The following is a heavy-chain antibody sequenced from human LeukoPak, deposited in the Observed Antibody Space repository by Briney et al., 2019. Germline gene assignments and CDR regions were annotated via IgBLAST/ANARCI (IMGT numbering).Heavy chain of an antibody. CDR2: IIPIFGTA. V-gene: IGHV1-69*13. D-gene: IGHD3-3*01. CDR3: ARVGYDFWSGYRLHHYYYYMDV. J-gene: IGHJ6*03. Sequence: GASVKVSCKASGGTFSSYAISWVRQAPGQGLEWMGGIIPIFGTANYAQKFQGRVTITADESTSTAYMELSSLRSEDTAVYYCARVGYDFWSGYRLHHYYYYMDVWGKGTTVTVSS. CDR1: GGTFSSYA.